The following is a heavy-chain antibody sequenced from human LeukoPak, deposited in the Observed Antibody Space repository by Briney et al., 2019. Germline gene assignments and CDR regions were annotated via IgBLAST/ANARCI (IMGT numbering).Heavy chain of an antibody. CDR1: GGSISSGNYN. J-gene: IGHJ4*02. CDR2: ISTSGST. CDR3: ARDVVAAPGTWDY. D-gene: IGHD6-13*01. Sequence: SETLSLTCTVSGGSISSGNYNWTWIRQPAGKGLEWIGRISTSGSTNYNPSLKSRVTMSVDTSKNQFSLKLSSVTAADTAVYYCARDVVAAPGTWDYWGQGTLVTVSS. V-gene: IGHV4-61*02.